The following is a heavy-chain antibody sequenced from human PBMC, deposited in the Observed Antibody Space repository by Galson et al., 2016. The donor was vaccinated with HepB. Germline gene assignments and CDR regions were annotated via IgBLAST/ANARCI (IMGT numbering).Heavy chain of an antibody. D-gene: IGHD6-13*01. CDR1: GFTLSDFV. J-gene: IGHJ4*02. CDR2: IVVGSGKT. Sequence: SVKVSCKASGFTLSDFVVQWVRQARGQHLEWIGWIVVGSGKTNYAQKFQERVTITRDRSTSTDYLELSSLRSEDTAVYYCVAGYSSSSLAYWGQGSLVTVSS. CDR3: VAGYSSSSLAY. V-gene: IGHV1-58*01.